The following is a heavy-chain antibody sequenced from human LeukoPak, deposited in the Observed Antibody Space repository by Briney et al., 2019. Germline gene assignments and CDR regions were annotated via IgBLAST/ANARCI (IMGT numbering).Heavy chain of an antibody. V-gene: IGHV3-23*01. CDR1: GFTFRSYG. Sequence: PGGSLRLSCAASGFTFRSYGMSWVRQAPGKGLEWVSFISGTGLSTYYADSVKGRFTISRDNAKNSLYLQMDSLRAEDTAIYYCARDKSAGADTGSSFYYWGQGALVTVSS. D-gene: IGHD3-10*01. J-gene: IGHJ4*02. CDR2: ISGTGLST. CDR3: ARDKSAGADTGSSFYY.